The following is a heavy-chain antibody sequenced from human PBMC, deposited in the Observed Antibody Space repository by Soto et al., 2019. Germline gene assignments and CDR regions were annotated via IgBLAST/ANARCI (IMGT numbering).Heavy chain of an antibody. CDR2: IYYSGST. Sequence: CTVSGGSISSGGYYWSWIRQHPGKGLEWIGYIYYSGSTYYNPSLKSRVTISVDTSKNQFSLKLSSVTAADTAVYYCARDVYSTYYYGMDVWGQGTTVTVSS. D-gene: IGHD2-21*01. V-gene: IGHV4-31*03. J-gene: IGHJ6*02. CDR3: ARDVYSTYYYGMDV. CDR1: GGSISSGGYY.